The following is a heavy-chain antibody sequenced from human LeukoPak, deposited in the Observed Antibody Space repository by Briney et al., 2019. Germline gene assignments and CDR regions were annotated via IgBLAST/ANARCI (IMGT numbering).Heavy chain of an antibody. D-gene: IGHD2-2*01. CDR2: IKTDGSEK. Sequence: GGSLRLSCEASGFTFSNSWMTWVRQTPGKGLEWVANIKTDGSEKYYVDSVRGRFTISIDNAKNSLYLQMNSLRAEDTAVYYCATYSSRNAREFQSWGQGTLVTVSS. CDR1: GFTFSNSW. CDR3: ATYSSRNAREFQS. J-gene: IGHJ1*01. V-gene: IGHV3-7*01.